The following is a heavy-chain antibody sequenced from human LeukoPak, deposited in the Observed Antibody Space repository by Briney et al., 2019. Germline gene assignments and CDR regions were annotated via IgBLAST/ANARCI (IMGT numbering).Heavy chain of an antibody. V-gene: IGHV4-30-2*01. CDR3: ASYYGDSGSLDY. Sequence: SETLSLTCTVSGGSVSSGSYYWNWIRQPPGKGLEWIGYIYHSGSTYYNPSLKSRVTISVDRSKNQFSLKLSSVTAADTAVYYCASYYGDSGSLDYWGQGTLVTVSS. D-gene: IGHD4-17*01. CDR1: GGSVSSGSYY. J-gene: IGHJ4*02. CDR2: IYHSGST.